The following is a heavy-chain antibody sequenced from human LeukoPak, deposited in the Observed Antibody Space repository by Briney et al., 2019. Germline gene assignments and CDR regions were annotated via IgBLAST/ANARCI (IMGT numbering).Heavy chain of an antibody. V-gene: IGHV3-21*01. D-gene: IGHD1-26*01. CDR2: ISSSSNYI. CDR1: GVTFRSYT. J-gene: IGHJ4*02. Sequence: GGSLRLSCAASGVTFRSYTMNAVPQAPGKRLEWVSSISSSSNYIYYADSVKGRFTISRDNAKNSLYLQMNSLRAEDTAVYYCARDAPLPDFWGQGTLVTVSS. CDR3: ARDAPLPDF.